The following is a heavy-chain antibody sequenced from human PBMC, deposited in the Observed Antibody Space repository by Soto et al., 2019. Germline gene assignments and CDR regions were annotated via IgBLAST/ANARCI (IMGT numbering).Heavy chain of an antibody. Sequence: SETLSLTCTVSGGSISSYYWSWIRQPPGKGLEWIGYIYYSGSTNYNPSLKSRVTISVDTSKNQFSLKLSSVTAADTAVYYCARGDYGDYVRYYYYMYVWGKGTTVTVSS. CDR3: ARGDYGDYVRYYYYMYV. CDR1: GGSISSYY. CDR2: IYYSGST. D-gene: IGHD4-17*01. J-gene: IGHJ6*03. V-gene: IGHV4-59*01.